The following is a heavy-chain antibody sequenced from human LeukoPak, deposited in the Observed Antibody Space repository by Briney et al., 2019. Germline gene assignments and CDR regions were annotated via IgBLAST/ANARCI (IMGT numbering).Heavy chain of an antibody. CDR2: ISYDGSNK. V-gene: IGHV3-30*04. Sequence: PGGSLRLSCAASGFTFSSYAMHWVRQAPGKGLEWVAVISYDGSNKYYADSVKGRFTISRDNSKSTLYLQMNSLRAEDTAVYYCARDRAPYGDYLYYYYGMDVWGQGTTVTVSS. J-gene: IGHJ6*02. CDR1: GFTFSSYA. D-gene: IGHD4-17*01. CDR3: ARDRAPYGDYLYYYYGMDV.